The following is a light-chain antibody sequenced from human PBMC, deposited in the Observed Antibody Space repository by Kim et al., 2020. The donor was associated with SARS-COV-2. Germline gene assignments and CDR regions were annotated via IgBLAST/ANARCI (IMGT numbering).Light chain of an antibody. Sequence: ASTGDRVTITCRASQGISSYLAWYQQKPGKAPKLLIYAASTLQSGVPSRFSGSGSGTDFTLTISCLQSEDFATYYCQQYYSYPRMFGQGTKVDIK. CDR3: QQYYSYPRM. J-gene: IGKJ1*01. CDR2: AAS. V-gene: IGKV1-8*01. CDR1: QGISSY.